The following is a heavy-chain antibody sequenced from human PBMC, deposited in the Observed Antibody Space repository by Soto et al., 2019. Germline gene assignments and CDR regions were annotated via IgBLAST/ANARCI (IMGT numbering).Heavy chain of an antibody. CDR3: VRDLLGSGGHFDY. CDR1: GFIFSSFG. Sequence: PGGSLRLSCEASGFIFSSFGMHWVRQAPGKGLEWVAHIWYDGSNTYYADSVKGRFTISRDNSRNTVYLQMNSLRAEDTAVYHCVRDLLGSGGHFDYWGQGTPVTVSS. CDR2: IWYDGSNT. D-gene: IGHD7-27*01. V-gene: IGHV3-33*01. J-gene: IGHJ4*02.